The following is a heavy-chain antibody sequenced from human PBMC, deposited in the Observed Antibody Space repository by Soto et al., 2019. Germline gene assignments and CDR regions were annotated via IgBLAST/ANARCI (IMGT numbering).Heavy chain of an antibody. J-gene: IGHJ4*02. Sequence: PSETLSHTCTVSGGSISSSSYYWGWVRQPPGKGLEWIGSIYYSGSTYYNPSLKSRVTISVDTSKNQFSLKLSSVTAADTAVYYCATLPTYNWKRSNYWGQGTLVTVSS. V-gene: IGHV4-39*01. CDR3: ATLPTYNWKRSNY. CDR2: IYYSGST. CDR1: GGSISSSSYY. D-gene: IGHD1-20*01.